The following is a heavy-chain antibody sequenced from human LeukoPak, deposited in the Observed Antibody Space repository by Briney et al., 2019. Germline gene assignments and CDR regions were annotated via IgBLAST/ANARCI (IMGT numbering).Heavy chain of an antibody. CDR1: GFTFSRYG. Sequence: GGSLRLSCAASGFTFSRYGMHWVRQAPGKGLEWVAFIRYDGSNKYYADSVKGRFTISRDNSKNTLYPQMNSLRAEDTAVYYCAKDLGNWNSEYYFDYWGQGTLVTVSS. CDR2: IRYDGSNK. D-gene: IGHD1-7*01. CDR3: AKDLGNWNSEYYFDY. J-gene: IGHJ4*02. V-gene: IGHV3-30*02.